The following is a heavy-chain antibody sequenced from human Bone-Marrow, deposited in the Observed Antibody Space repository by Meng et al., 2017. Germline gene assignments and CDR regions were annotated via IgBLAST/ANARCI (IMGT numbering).Heavy chain of an antibody. CDR2: INHSGST. D-gene: IGHD1-1*01. Sequence: HGQLQQWGAGLSNPSESLSLTGAVYVGSFSGYSCSWIRPPPRKGLEWIRGINHSGSTNYNPSLKSRVTISVDTSKNQFSLKLSSVTAADTAVYYCARVKLIRGKRGYFDLWGRGTLVTVSS. V-gene: IGHV4-34*01. J-gene: IGHJ2*01. CDR1: VGSFSGYS. CDR3: ARVKLIRGKRGYFDL.